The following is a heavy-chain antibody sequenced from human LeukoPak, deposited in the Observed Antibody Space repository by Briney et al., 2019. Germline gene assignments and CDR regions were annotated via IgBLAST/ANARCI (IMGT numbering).Heavy chain of an antibody. D-gene: IGHD3-10*01. J-gene: IGHJ6*03. CDR2: IYSDGSK. V-gene: IGHV3-53*01. CDR1: WFTVSSNY. Sequence: PTGGSLRLSCAASWFTVSSNYMRWVRQAPGKGLEWVSVIYSDGSKYYADSVKGRSTISRDNSKNTLYLQMNGLRAEDTAVYYCARGVKMVRGVTSYAMDVWGKGTTVTVSS. CDR3: ARGVKMVRGVTSYAMDV.